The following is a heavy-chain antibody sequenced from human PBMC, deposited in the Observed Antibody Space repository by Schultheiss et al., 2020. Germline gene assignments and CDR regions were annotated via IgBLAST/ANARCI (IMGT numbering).Heavy chain of an antibody. Sequence: GESLKISCAASGFTFSSYAMSWVRQAPGKGLEWVSYISSSGSTIYYADSVKGRFTISRDNAKNSLYLQMNSLRAEDTAVYYCARNSGYDLDYYYYYMDVWGKGTTVTVSS. V-gene: IGHV3-48*03. J-gene: IGHJ6*03. D-gene: IGHD5-12*01. CDR3: ARNSGYDLDYYYYYMDV. CDR2: ISSSGSTI. CDR1: GFTFSSYA.